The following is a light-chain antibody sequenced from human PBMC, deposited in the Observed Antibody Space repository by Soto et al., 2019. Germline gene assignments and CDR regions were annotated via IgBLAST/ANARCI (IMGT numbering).Light chain of an antibody. CDR1: SSDVAFYNH. Sequence: QSVLTQPASVSGSPGQSITISCTGTSSDVAFYNHVSWYQQHPGKAPKLLIYEVNNRPSGVSHRFSGSKSGNTASLTISGLQAEDEADYYSSSFASTHTYVFGTGTKV. V-gene: IGLV2-14*01. CDR3: SSFASTHTYV. J-gene: IGLJ1*01. CDR2: EVN.